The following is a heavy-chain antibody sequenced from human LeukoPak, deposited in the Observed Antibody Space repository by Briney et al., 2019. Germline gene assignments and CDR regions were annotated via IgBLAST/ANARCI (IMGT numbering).Heavy chain of an antibody. CDR2: IKEDGSDK. CDR3: AKGGKWDVTPFDY. Sequence: GGSLRLSCAATGFSFTTYWMSWVRQAPGKGLEWVANIKEDGSDKYYVDSVKGRFSISRDNAKNSLYLQMSSLRAEDTAVYYCAKGGKWDVTPFDYWGQGTLVTVSS. CDR1: GFSFTTYW. D-gene: IGHD1-26*01. V-gene: IGHV3-7*03. J-gene: IGHJ4*02.